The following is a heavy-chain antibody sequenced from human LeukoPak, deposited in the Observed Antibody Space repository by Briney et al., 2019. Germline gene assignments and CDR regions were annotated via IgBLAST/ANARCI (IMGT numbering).Heavy chain of an antibody. CDR3: ARDTPKSSGYYSDY. V-gene: IGHV3-21*01. CDR1: GFTFSSYS. J-gene: IGHJ4*02. Sequence: GGSLRLSCAASGFTFSSYSMNWVRQAPGKGLEWVLSISSSSSYIYYADSVKGRFTISRDNAKNPLYLQMNSLRAEDTAVYYCARDTPKSSGYYSDYWGQGTLVTVSS. CDR2: ISSSSSYI. D-gene: IGHD3-22*01.